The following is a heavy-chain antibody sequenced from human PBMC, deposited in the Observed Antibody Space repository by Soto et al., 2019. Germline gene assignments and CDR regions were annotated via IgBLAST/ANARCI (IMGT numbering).Heavy chain of an antibody. J-gene: IGHJ4*02. V-gene: IGHV3-30*18. CDR1: GFTFSKYA. Sequence: QVQLVESGGGVVQPGRSLRLSCAASGFTFSKYAMYWVRQAPGRGPEWVVVVSFDGNNRFHADSVRGRFTISRDNSKSTLFLQMDSLRVEDTAVYYCVKSFFYDSSGYHYGLFDHWGQGALVTVSS. D-gene: IGHD3-22*01. CDR3: VKSFFYDSSGYHYGLFDH. CDR2: VSFDGNNR.